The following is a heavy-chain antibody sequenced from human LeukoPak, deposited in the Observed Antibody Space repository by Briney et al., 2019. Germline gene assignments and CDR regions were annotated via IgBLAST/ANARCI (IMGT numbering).Heavy chain of an antibody. Sequence: GGSLRLSCAASGYTSTNYAMNWVRQAQGKGLEWVSVLIGSSGSTDYADSVKGRFTISRDTSKNTLFLQMNSLRAEDTAIYYCAKGAHDYIEIGYFDPWGQGTLVTVSS. D-gene: IGHD5-12*01. CDR2: LIGSSGST. CDR1: GYTSTNYA. J-gene: IGHJ4*02. CDR3: AKGAHDYIEIGYFDP. V-gene: IGHV3-23*01.